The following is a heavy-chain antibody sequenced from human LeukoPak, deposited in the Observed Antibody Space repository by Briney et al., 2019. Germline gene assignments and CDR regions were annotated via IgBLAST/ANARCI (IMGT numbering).Heavy chain of an antibody. CDR2: IYYSGST. Sequence: PSQTLSLTCTFSGASISTGGYYWSWIRQHPGKGLEWIGYIYYSGSTYYNPSLKSRVTISVDTSKNQFSLKLSSVTAADTAVYYCARDPYNWNGMDVWGQGTTVTVSS. CDR3: ARDPYNWNGMDV. CDR1: GASISTGGYY. J-gene: IGHJ6*02. D-gene: IGHD1-1*01. V-gene: IGHV4-31*03.